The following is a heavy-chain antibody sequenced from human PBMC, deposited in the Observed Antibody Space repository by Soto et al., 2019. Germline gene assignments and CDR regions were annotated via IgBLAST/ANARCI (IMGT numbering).Heavy chain of an antibody. J-gene: IGHJ3*02. D-gene: IGHD3-3*01. V-gene: IGHV1-2*02. CDR1: GYPVTAYY. CDR2: INPATGAA. CDR3: ARGGGVGVAGSAAFDM. Sequence: QLHLVQSGAVVKKPGASVTVSCSASGYPVTAYYMHWVRQAPGRGLEWMGGINPATGAAKYTQTFQGRVTITRDTSTSNGFMELGGLTSEDTAVFYCARGGGVGVAGSAAFDMWGQGTLVTVSS.